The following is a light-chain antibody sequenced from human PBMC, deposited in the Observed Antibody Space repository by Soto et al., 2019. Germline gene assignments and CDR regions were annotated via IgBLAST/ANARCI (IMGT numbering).Light chain of an antibody. CDR1: QGISNY. CDR3: QKDNSAPRT. CDR2: AAS. J-gene: IGKJ1*01. Sequence: DIQMTQSPSSLSASVGDRVTITCRASQGISNYLAWYQQKPGKVPKLLIYAASTLQAGVPSRFSGSGSGTEFTLTNSSQQPEDVATYYCQKDNSAPRTFGQGTKVEIK. V-gene: IGKV1-27*01.